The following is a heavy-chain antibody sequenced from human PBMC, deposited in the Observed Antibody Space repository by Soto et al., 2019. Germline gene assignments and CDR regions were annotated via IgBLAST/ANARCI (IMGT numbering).Heavy chain of an antibody. V-gene: IGHV6-1*01. D-gene: IGHD1-7*01. CDR3: PGGGNWNLHYWFDT. CDR1: GDSVSSNSAA. Sequence: PSQTLSLTCAISGDSVSSNSAAWNWIRQSPSRGLEWLGRTYYRSKWYNDYAVSVKSRITINPDTSKNQFSLQLNSVTPEDTAVYYCPGGGNWNLHYWFDTWGQGTLVTVSS. J-gene: IGHJ5*02. CDR2: TYYRSKWYN.